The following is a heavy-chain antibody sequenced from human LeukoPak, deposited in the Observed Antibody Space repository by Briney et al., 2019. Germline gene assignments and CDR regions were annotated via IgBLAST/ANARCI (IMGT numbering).Heavy chain of an antibody. Sequence: SQTLSLTCTVSGGSISSGSYYWNWIRQPAGKGLEWIGYVHYTGSTKHNPSLKSRLTISVDTSKNQFSLKLSSVTAADTAVYYCTREIHYYGSGSYEHWGQGILVTVSS. D-gene: IGHD3-10*01. CDR1: GGSISSGSYY. J-gene: IGHJ4*02. V-gene: IGHV4-61*10. CDR3: TREIHYYGSGSYEH. CDR2: VHYTGST.